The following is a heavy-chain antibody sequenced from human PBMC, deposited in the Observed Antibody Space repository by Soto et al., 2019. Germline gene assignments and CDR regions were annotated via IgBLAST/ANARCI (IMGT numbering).Heavy chain of an antibody. J-gene: IGHJ4*02. Sequence: EVQLVESGGGLIQPGGSLRLSCAVSGFTVSNNYMSWVRQAPGKGLEGVSVIYSGGYTAYGDSVKGRFTISRDNSKKPLSLQINARSAAATAVYYWATQRGGGGYWGQGTLVTVSS. V-gene: IGHV3-53*01. CDR3: ATQRGGGGY. D-gene: IGHD6-25*01. CDR2: IYSGGYT. CDR1: GFTVSNNY.